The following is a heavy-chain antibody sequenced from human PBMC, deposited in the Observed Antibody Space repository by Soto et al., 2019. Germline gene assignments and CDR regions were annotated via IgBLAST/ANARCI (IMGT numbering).Heavy chain of an antibody. D-gene: IGHD3-22*01. Sequence: SETLSLTCNVSGDSVSSGRSYWSWIRHPPGKGLEWIAYVYDSGTTNYNPSLNSRVSISVDKSKNQISLRLGSVTAADTAVYYCATGGFYYDSSGYYDYYFDYWGQGTRVTVSS. CDR2: VYDSGTT. CDR3: ATGGFYYDSSGYYDYYFDY. V-gene: IGHV4-61*01. J-gene: IGHJ4*02. CDR1: GDSVSSGRSY.